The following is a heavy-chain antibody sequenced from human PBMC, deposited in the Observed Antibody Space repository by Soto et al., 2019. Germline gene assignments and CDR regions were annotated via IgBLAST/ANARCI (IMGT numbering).Heavy chain of an antibody. V-gene: IGHV1-69*13. CDR2: IIPIFGTA. CDR3: ASKGTTIFGAATPRGGSDYYYYYGMDV. CDR1: GGTFSSYA. J-gene: IGHJ6*02. Sequence: SVKVSCKASGGTFSSYAISWVRQAPGQGLEWMGGIIPIFGTANYAQKFQGRVTITADESTSTAYMELSSLGSEDTAVYYCASKGTTIFGAATPRGGSDYYYYYGMDVWGQGTTVTVSS. D-gene: IGHD3-3*01.